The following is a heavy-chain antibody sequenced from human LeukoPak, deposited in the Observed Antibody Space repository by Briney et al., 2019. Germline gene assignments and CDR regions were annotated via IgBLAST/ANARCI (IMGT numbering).Heavy chain of an antibody. CDR3: ARVGYSYASDY. V-gene: IGHV4-34*01. Sequence: SETLSLTCAVYGGSFSGYFWSWIRQPPGKGLEWIGEINYSGSTNYNPSLKSRVTISVDTSKNQFSLKLSSVTAADTAVYYCARVGYSYASDYWGQGTLVTVSS. CDR2: INYSGST. J-gene: IGHJ4*02. CDR1: GGSFSGYF. D-gene: IGHD5-18*01.